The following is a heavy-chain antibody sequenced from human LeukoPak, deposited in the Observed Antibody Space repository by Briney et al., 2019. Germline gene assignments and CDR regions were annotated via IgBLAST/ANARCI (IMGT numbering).Heavy chain of an antibody. CDR3: AKDRVVRGVTPNWFDP. CDR1: GFTFSSYA. CDR2: ISGSGGST. V-gene: IGHV3-23*01. Sequence: GGSLRLSCAASGFTFSSYAMSWVRQAPGKGLEWVSAISGSGGSTYYADSVKGRFTISRDNSKNTLYLQMSSLRAEDTAVYYCAKDRVVRGVTPNWFDPWGQGNLVTVSS. D-gene: IGHD3-10*01. J-gene: IGHJ5*02.